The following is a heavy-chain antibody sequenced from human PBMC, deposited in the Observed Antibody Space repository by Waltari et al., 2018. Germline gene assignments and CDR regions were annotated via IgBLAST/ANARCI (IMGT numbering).Heavy chain of an antibody. CDR1: GGPLSSGSYY. CDR3: VRDHWGPDY. D-gene: IGHD7-27*01. V-gene: IGHV3-7*01. Sequence: VQLQESGPGLVKPSQTLSLTCIVSGGPLSSGSYYWSWIRQHPGKGPEWVANIHKDGSEKNYVDYVKGRFTISRDNAKDSVYLQMNSLRADDTAMYYCVRDHWGPDYWGQGTLVTVSS. CDR2: IHKDGSEK. J-gene: IGHJ4*02.